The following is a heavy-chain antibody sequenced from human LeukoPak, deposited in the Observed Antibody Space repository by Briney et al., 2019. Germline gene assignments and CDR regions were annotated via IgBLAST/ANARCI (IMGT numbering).Heavy chain of an antibody. Sequence: KPSETLSLTCAVSGYSISSGYYWGWIRQPPGKGQEWIGSIYHSGSTYYNPSLKSRVTISVDTSKNQFSLKLSSVTAADTAVYYCARHVAIAVHDPWGQGTLVTVSS. CDR2: IYHSGST. D-gene: IGHD6-19*01. J-gene: IGHJ5*02. V-gene: IGHV4-38-2*01. CDR3: ARHVAIAVHDP. CDR1: GYSISSGYY.